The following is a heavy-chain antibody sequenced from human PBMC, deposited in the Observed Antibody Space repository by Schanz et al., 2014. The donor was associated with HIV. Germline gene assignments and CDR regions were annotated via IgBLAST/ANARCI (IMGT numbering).Heavy chain of an antibody. CDR1: GLTFSSYA. Sequence: EVHLLESGGGLVQPGGSLRLSCAASGLTFSSYAMSWVRQAPGKGLEWVSALSGGGVSTYYAASVKGRFTISRDNSKNTLYLQMHSLRAEDTAVYSCALSTPSGSGGSWYFDLWGRGTLVAVSS. V-gene: IGHV3-23*01. J-gene: IGHJ2*01. D-gene: IGHD2-15*01. CDR3: ALSTPSGSGGSWYFDL. CDR2: LSGGGVST.